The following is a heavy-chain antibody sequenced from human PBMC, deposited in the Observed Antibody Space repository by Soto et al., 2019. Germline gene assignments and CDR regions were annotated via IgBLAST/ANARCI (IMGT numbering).Heavy chain of an antibody. J-gene: IGHJ4*02. D-gene: IGHD2-15*01. CDR2: ISYDGSNK. CDR3: AKLGYCSGGRCFADFDS. CDR1: GFTFSTYA. Sequence: QVQLVESGGGVVQPGRSLRLSCAASGFTFSTYAMHWVRQAPGKGLEWVAVISYDGSNKNYVDSVKGRFTISRDNSKNTLYLQMNSLRAEDTAVYYWAKLGYCSGGRCFADFDSWGQGTLVTVSS. V-gene: IGHV3-30*18.